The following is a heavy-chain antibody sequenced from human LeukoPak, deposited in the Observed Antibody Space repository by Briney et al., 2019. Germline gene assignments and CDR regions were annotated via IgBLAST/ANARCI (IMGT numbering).Heavy chain of an antibody. V-gene: IGHV1-2*02. D-gene: IGHD3-3*01. CDR1: GYTFTNYY. CDR2: INTNRGGT. J-gene: IGHJ3*02. CDR3: ARDHGDDAFDI. Sequence: ASVKVSCKASGYTFTNYYIHWVRQAPGQGLEWMGWINTNRGGTNYAQKFQGRVTMTRDTSISTAYMELRSVRSDDTAVYYCARDHGDDAFDIWGPGTMVTVSS.